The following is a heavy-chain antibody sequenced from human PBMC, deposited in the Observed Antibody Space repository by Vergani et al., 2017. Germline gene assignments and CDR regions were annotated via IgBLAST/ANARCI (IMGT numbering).Heavy chain of an antibody. J-gene: IGHJ3*01. CDR2: ISSSGNA. CDR3: ARRSGGYYSGGKVHPLRTAFEV. D-gene: IGHD2-15*01. V-gene: IGHV4-61*02. CDR1: GGSISAGYYF. Sequence: QVQLQASGPGRVKPSQTLSLTCTMSGGSISAGYYFWSWIRQPAGKGLEWLGHISSSGNASHSPSLKTRVSMSVDTSKNQVSLTVTSVTAADTAIYFCARRSGGYYSGGKVHPLRTAFEVWGQGTVVTVSS.